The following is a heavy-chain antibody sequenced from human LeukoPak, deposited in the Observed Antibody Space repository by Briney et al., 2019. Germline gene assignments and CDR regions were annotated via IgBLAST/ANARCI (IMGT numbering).Heavy chain of an antibody. CDR2: INYSGST. CDR1: GGSIIGSTSY. D-gene: IGHD3-22*01. CDR3: ARGYDY. J-gene: IGHJ4*02. V-gene: IGHV4-39*01. Sequence: SETLSLTCTVSGGSIIGSTSYWGWIRQPPGKGLDWIGIINYSGSTYYNPSLRSRVTISVDTSKNQFSLKLNSVTASDTAVNYCARGYDYWGQGTLVTVSS.